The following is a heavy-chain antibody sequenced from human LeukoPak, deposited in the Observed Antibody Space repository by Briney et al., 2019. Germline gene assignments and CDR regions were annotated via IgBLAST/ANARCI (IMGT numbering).Heavy chain of an antibody. J-gene: IGHJ1*01. CDR3: ARDLRGYPY. CDR2: VSSTSRFI. CDR1: GFTFTTYS. Sequence: GGSLRLSCAASGFTFTTYSMNWVRQAPGKGLEWVTFVSSTSRFISYADSVKGRFTISRDNAKNSLYLQMTSLRAEDTAVYYCARDLRGYPYWGQGTLVTVSS. D-gene: IGHD3-22*01. V-gene: IGHV3-21*01.